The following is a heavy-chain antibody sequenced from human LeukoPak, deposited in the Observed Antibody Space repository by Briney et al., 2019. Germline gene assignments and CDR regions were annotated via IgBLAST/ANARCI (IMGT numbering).Heavy chain of an antibody. Sequence: ASMKVSCKASGYTFTNYGVSWVRQAPGQGLEWMGWISAYNGNTNYAQKLQGRVTMTTDTSTGTAYMELRSLRSDDTAVYYCARGAYYYGSGTPFDYWGQGTLVTVSS. D-gene: IGHD3-10*01. J-gene: IGHJ4*02. CDR3: ARGAYYYGSGTPFDY. V-gene: IGHV1-18*01. CDR1: GYTFTNYG. CDR2: ISAYNGNT.